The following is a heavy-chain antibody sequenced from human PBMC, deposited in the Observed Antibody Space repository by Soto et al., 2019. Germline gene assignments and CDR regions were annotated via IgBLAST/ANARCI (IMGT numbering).Heavy chain of an antibody. D-gene: IGHD6-6*01. CDR2: INPSGGST. Sequence: GASVKVSCKASGYTFTIYYMHWVRQAPGQGLEWMGIINPSGGSTSYAQKFQGRVTMTRDTSTSTVYMELSSLRSEDTAVYYCARDAPIAARPKTRSAFDIWGQGTMVTVS. CDR1: GYTFTIYY. V-gene: IGHV1-46*03. CDR3: ARDAPIAARPKTRSAFDI. J-gene: IGHJ3*02.